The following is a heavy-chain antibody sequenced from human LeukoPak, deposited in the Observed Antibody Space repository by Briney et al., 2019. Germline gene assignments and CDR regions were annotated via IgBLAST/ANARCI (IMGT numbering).Heavy chain of an antibody. V-gene: IGHV3-43*02. J-gene: IGHJ4*02. Sequence: GGSLRLSCAASGFTLDDYAMHWVRQAPGKGLEWVSLISGDGGSTYYADSVKGRFTISRDNSKNSLYLQMNSLRTEDTALYYCAKDMVPRPGIALPDYWGQGTLVTVSS. CDR2: ISGDGGST. D-gene: IGHD6-13*01. CDR1: GFTLDDYA. CDR3: AKDMVPRPGIALPDY.